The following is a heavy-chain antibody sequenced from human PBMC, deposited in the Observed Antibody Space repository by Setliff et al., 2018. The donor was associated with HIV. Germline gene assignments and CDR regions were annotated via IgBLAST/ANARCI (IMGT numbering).Heavy chain of an antibody. J-gene: IGHJ1*01. V-gene: IGHV4-39*07. Sequence: SETLSLTCTVSGGSIKSSSYYRGWIRQPPGKGLEWIGSIYYSGNTYYNPSLKSRVTISLDTSRNQFSLRLSSVTAADTAIYYCARVPTSSWYVTTQRTKEYFHQWGQGTLVTVSS. CDR1: GGSIKSSSYY. CDR3: ARVPTSSWYVTTQRTKEYFHQ. D-gene: IGHD6-13*01. CDR2: IYYSGNT.